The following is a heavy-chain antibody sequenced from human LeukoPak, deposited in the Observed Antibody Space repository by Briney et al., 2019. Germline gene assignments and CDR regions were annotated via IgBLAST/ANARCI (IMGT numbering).Heavy chain of an antibody. D-gene: IGHD2-2*01. CDR3: ARSGSTLVVVPAAQGDWFDP. CDR1: GGTFSSYA. V-gene: IGHV1-69*01. CDR2: IIPIFGTA. Sequence: GSSVKVSCKASGGTFSSYAISWVRQAPGQGLEWMGGIIPIFGTANYAQKFQGRVTITADESTSTAYMELSSLRSEDTAVYYCARSGSTLVVVPAAQGDWFDPWGQGTLVTVSS. J-gene: IGHJ5*02.